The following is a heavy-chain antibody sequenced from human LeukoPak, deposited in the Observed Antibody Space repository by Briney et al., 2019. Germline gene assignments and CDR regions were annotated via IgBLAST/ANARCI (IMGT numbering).Heavy chain of an antibody. CDR2: IYSGGST. J-gene: IGHJ5*02. Sequence: GGSLRLSCAASGFTVSSNYMSWVRQAPGKGLEWVSVIYSGGSTYYADSVKGRFTISRDNSKNTLYLQMNSLRAEDTAVYYCAREMPYDSSGYNWFGPWGQGTLVTASS. CDR3: AREMPYDSSGYNWFGP. CDR1: GFTVSSNY. D-gene: IGHD3-22*01. V-gene: IGHV3-53*01.